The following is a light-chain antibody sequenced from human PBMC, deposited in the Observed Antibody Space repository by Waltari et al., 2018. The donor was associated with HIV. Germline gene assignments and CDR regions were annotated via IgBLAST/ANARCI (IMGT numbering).Light chain of an antibody. V-gene: IGKV1-5*03. CDR1: HNVATW. CDR2: SAS. J-gene: IGKJ3*01. Sequence: IQLTQSPSILSASVVDRITLTCHASHNVATWFAWYQQSPGRAPKLLIYSASTLEYDVPARFSGSGSGTNVTHTINNLPPDDFATYGCQKYNSDFYKFGPGTRLDLK. CDR3: QKYNSDFYK.